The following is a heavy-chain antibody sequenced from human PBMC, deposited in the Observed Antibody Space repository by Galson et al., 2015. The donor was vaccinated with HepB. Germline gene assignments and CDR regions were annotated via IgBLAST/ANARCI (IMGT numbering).Heavy chain of an antibody. D-gene: IGHD3-22*01. CDR2: IIPILGIA. CDR1: GGTFSSYT. Sequence: SVKVSCKASGGTFSSYTISWVRQAPGQGLEWMGRIIPILGIANYAQKFQGRVTITADKSTSTAYMELSSLRSEDTAVYYCASTVILTPFTTIDYYYYGMDVWGQGTTVTVSS. J-gene: IGHJ6*02. V-gene: IGHV1-69*02. CDR3: ASTVILTPFTTIDYYYYGMDV.